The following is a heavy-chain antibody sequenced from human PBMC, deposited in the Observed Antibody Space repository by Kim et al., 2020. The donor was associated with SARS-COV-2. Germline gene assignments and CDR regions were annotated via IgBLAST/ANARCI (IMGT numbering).Heavy chain of an antibody. CDR3: ARDGSYYGYFDY. Sequence: SETLSLTCTVSGGSISSSSYFWGWIRQPPGKGLEWIGSIYYSGNTYYNPSLESRVTMSVDTSENQFSLKLNSVTAADTAVYYCARDGSYYGYFDYWGQGT. J-gene: IGHJ4*02. CDR2: IYYSGNT. CDR1: GGSISSSSYF. D-gene: IGHD1-26*01. V-gene: IGHV4-39*02.